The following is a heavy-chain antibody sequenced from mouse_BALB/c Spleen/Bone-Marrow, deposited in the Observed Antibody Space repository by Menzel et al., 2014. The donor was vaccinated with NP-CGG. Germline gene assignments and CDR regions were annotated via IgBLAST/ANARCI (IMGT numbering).Heavy chain of an antibody. D-gene: IGHD4-1*01. V-gene: IGHV5-17*02. CDR3: TRGGNWEDFDY. Sequence: EVQRVESGGGLVQPGGSRKLSCAASGFTFXGFGMHWVRQAPEKGLEWVAYISSGSSTIFYADTVKGRFTISRDNPKNTLFLQMTSLRSEDTAMYYCTRGGNWEDFDYWGQGTTLTVSS. CDR1: GFTFXGFG. CDR2: ISSGSSTI. J-gene: IGHJ2*01.